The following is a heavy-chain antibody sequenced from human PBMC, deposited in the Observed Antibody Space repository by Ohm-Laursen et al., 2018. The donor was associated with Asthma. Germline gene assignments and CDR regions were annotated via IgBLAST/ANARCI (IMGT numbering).Heavy chain of an antibody. D-gene: IGHD1/OR15-1a*01. V-gene: IGHV3-30*03. CDR2: ISYDGSNK. Sequence: SLRLSCAASGFTFSSYGMHWVRQAPGKGLEWVAVISYDGSNKYYADSVKGRFTISRDNSKNTLFLHMNSLRAEDTAVYYCAREAGTHDAFDIWGHGTMVTVSS. CDR3: AREAGTHDAFDI. J-gene: IGHJ3*02. CDR1: GFTFSSYG.